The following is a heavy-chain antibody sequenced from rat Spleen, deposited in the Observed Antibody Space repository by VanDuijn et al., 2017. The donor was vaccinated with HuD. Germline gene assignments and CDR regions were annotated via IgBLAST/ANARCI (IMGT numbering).Heavy chain of an antibody. D-gene: IGHD5-1*01. CDR2: INAGSGST. Sequence: QVQLQQSGAELAKPGSSVKISCKASGYTFTSYYISWIKQTTGQGLEFIGYINAGSGSTDYNEKFKGKATLTVDSSSSTAFMQLSSLTPDDSAVYYCARGGLIGSDYWGQGVMVTVSS. J-gene: IGHJ2*01. CDR1: GYTFTSYY. CDR3: ARGGLIGSDY. V-gene: IGHV1-43*01.